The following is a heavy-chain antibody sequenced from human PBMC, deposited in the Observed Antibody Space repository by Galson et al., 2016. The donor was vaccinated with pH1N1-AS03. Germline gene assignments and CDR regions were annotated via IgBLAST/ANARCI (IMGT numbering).Heavy chain of an antibody. D-gene: IGHD3-10*01. Sequence: SLRLSCADSGFDFSNYWMNWVRQAPGKGLEWVANIRQDGGERYYVGSVKGRFTISRDNTKNSVHLQMSNLRAEDTAVYYCARRHCTISDCYNKSYHVFDIWGRGTMVTVSS. J-gene: IGHJ3*02. CDR3: ARRHCTISDCYNKSYHVFDI. CDR1: GFDFSNYW. CDR2: IRQDGGER. V-gene: IGHV3-7*01.